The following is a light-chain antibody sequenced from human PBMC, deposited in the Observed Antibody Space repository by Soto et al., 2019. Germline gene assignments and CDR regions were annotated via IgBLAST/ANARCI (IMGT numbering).Light chain of an antibody. J-gene: IGLJ1*01. Sequence: SYELTQPPSVSVSPGQTASITCSGDKLGDKYACWYQQKPGQSPVRVIYQNNKRPSGIPERFSGSNSGNTATLTISGTQAMDEADYYCQAWASSTGVFGTGTKVTVL. CDR1: KLGDKY. V-gene: IGLV3-1*01. CDR3: QAWASSTGV. CDR2: QNN.